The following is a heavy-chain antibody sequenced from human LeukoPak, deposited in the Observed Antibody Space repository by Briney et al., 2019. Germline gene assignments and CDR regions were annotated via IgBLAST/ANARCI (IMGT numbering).Heavy chain of an antibody. J-gene: IGHJ3*02. CDR2: INHSGST. Sequence: SETLSLTCAVYGGSFSGYYWSWIRQPPGKGLEWIGEINHSGSTNYNPSLKSRVTISVDTSKNQFSLKLSSVTAADTAVYYCARGPSGDLDAFDIWGQGAMVTVSS. V-gene: IGHV4-34*01. CDR3: ARGPSGDLDAFDI. CDR1: GGSFSGYY. D-gene: IGHD7-27*01.